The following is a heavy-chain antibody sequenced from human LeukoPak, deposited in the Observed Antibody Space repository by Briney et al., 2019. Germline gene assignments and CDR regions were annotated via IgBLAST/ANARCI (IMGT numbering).Heavy chain of an antibody. J-gene: IGHJ3*02. D-gene: IGHD3-22*01. V-gene: IGHV3-30*02. Sequence: GGSLRLSCAASGFTFSSYGMHWVRQAPGKGLEWVAFIRYDGSNKYYTDSVKGRFTMSRDNAKKSLYLQMNSLRAEDTAVYYCARAKFDSSRYYYRGFDIWGQGTMVTVSS. CDR2: IRYDGSNK. CDR1: GFTFSSYG. CDR3: ARAKFDSSRYYYRGFDI.